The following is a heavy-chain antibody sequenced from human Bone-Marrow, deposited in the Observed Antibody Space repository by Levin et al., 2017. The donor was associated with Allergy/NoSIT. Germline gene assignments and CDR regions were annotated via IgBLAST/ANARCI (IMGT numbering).Heavy chain of an antibody. D-gene: IGHD3-22*01. V-gene: IGHV3-74*01. CDR1: GFTFSSYW. Sequence: LSLTCAASGFTFSSYWMHWVRQAPGKGLVWVSRINSDGSSTSYADSVKGRFTISRDNAKNTLYLQMNSLRAEDTAVYYCARWYYYDSSGYYEGDAFDIWGQGTMVTVSS. J-gene: IGHJ3*02. CDR3: ARWYYYDSSGYYEGDAFDI. CDR2: INSDGSST.